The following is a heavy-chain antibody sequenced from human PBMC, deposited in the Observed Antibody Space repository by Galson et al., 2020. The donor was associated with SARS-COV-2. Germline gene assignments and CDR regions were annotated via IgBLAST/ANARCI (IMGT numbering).Heavy chain of an antibody. Sequence: GGSLRLSCAASGFNFNSNSMHWVRQAPGKGPEWVAVISYEGSIQYYADSVKGRFTISRDSSASTVDLQMNSLRADDSGVYYCAKAIGLLWFREATLLSCYWGQGVLVTVAS. CDR2: ISYEGSIQ. V-gene: IGHV3-30*18. J-gene: IGHJ4*02. D-gene: IGHD3-10*01. CDR3: AKAIGLLWFREATLLSCY. CDR1: GFNFNSNS.